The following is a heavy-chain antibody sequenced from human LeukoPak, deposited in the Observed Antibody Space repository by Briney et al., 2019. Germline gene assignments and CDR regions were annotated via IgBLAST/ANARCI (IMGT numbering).Heavy chain of an antibody. Sequence: PGGSLRLSCAASGFRFSNSWMYWVRQGPGKGPVWVSRMKTDGTSIEYADSVKGRFTISRDNAKNTLFLQMSSLRVEDTAVYYCARGADHGGSYYPDWGQGTRVTVPS. CDR2: MKTDGTSI. V-gene: IGHV3-74*01. CDR3: ARGADHGGSYYPD. D-gene: IGHD3-10*01. J-gene: IGHJ4*02. CDR1: GFRFSNSW.